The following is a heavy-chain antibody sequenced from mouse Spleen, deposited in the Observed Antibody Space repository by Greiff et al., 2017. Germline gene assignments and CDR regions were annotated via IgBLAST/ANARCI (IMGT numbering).Heavy chain of an antibody. Sequence: EVQLQQSGPELVKPGASVKMSCKASGYTFTDYNMHWVKQSHGKSLEWIGYINPNNGGTSYNQKFKGKATLTVNKSSSTAYMELRSLTSEDSAVYYCARSPYRYDVGYYAMDYWGQGTSVTVSS. V-gene: IGHV1-22*01. CDR2: INPNNGGT. CDR1: GYTFTDYN. CDR3: ARSPYRYDVGYYAMDY. D-gene: IGHD2-14*01. J-gene: IGHJ4*01.